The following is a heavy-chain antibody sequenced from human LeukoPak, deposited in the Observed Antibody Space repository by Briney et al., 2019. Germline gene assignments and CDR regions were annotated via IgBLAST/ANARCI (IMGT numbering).Heavy chain of an antibody. D-gene: IGHD6-19*01. CDR3: ATLAVAGTNPDY. V-gene: IGHV1-24*01. Sequence: ASVKVSCKVSGYTPTELSMHWVRQAPGRGLEWMGGFDTEDGETIHAQKFQGRVTMTEDTSTDTAYMELSSLRSEDTAVYYCATLAVAGTNPDYWGQGTLVTVSS. CDR1: GYTPTELS. J-gene: IGHJ4*02. CDR2: FDTEDGET.